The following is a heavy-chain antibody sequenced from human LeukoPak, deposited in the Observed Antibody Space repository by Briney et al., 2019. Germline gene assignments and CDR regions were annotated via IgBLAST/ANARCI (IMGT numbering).Heavy chain of an antibody. V-gene: IGHV3-20*04. CDR2: INWNGGST. D-gene: IGHD3-10*01. CDR3: ARRRVTLIRGVDITSYYFDF. CDR1: GFTFDDYG. J-gene: IGHJ4*02. Sequence: GGSLRLSCAASGFTFDDYGMSWVRHAPGKGLEWVSGINWNGGSTYFADSVKGRFTISRDNAKNSLYLQMNSLRAEDTALYYCARRRVTLIRGVDITSYYFDFWGQGTLVTVSS.